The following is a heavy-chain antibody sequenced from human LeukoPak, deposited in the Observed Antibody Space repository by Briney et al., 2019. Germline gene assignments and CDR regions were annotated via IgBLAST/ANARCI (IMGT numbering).Heavy chain of an antibody. CDR3: VRGTNDWTGIDY. V-gene: IGHV3-74*01. D-gene: IGHD2-8*01. CDR1: GFTFSNYW. Sequence: GGSLRLSCAASGFTFSNYWMHWVRQAPGKGLVWVSRINPDGSSTDYADSVKGRFTISRDNPRNTLYLQMNSLRVEDAAIYYCVRGTNDWTGIDYWGQGTLVTVSS. CDR2: INPDGSST. J-gene: IGHJ4*02.